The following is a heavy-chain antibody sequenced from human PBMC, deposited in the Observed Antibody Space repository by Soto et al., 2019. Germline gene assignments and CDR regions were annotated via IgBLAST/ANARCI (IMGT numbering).Heavy chain of an antibody. CDR1: GGTFDNYA. V-gene: IGHV1-69*13. CDR3: ARGLRTGNYGMDV. D-gene: IGHD2-15*01. J-gene: IGHJ6*02. CDR2: IIPMFETV. Sequence: SVKVSCKASGGTFDNYAVSWVRQAPGQGLGWMGGIIPMFETVNYAQRFQGRLTIAADESTSTAYMELTSLTSADTAIYFCARGLRTGNYGMDVWGQGTTVTVSS.